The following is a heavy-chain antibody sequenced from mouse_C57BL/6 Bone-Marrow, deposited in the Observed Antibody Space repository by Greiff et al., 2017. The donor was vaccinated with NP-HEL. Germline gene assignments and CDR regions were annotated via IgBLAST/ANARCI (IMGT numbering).Heavy chain of an antibody. V-gene: IGHV14-4*01. Sequence: EVQLVESGAELVRPGASVKLSCTASGFNIKDDYMHWVKQRPEQGLEWIGWIDPENGDTEYASKFQGKATITADTSSNTAYLQLSSLTSEDTAVYYCTTGYPDWYFDVWGTGTTVTVSS. J-gene: IGHJ1*03. CDR2: IDPENGDT. CDR1: GFNIKDDY. D-gene: IGHD2-2*01. CDR3: TTGYPDWYFDV.